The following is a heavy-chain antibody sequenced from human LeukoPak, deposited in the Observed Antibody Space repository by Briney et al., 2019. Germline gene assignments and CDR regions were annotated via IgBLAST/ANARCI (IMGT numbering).Heavy chain of an antibody. CDR3: AKAPVTTCRGAFCYPFDY. CDR2: ISDTGNT. V-gene: IGHV3-23*01. CDR1: GFTLSSYA. D-gene: IGHD2-15*01. J-gene: IGHJ4*02. Sequence: GVSLRLSCAASGFTLSSYAMSWVRQAPGKGLEWVSAISDTGNTYHADSVKGRFTISRDSSKNTLFLQMNRLRPEDAAVYYCAKAPVTTCRGAFCYPFDYWGRGTLVTVSS.